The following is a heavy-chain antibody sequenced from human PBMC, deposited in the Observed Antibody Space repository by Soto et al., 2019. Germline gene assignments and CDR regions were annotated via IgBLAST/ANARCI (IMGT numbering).Heavy chain of an antibody. J-gene: IGHJ4*02. CDR1: CDSIISSVW. V-gene: IGHV4-4*02. D-gene: IGHD2-2*01. Sequence: SETLSLTCAFSCDSIISSVWWFWVRQPPGKGLEWIGEIFHSGSTNYNPSLKSRATMSVDKPKNQFPLNLTSVTAADTALYYCARQAWTRLDCWGQGTLVTVSS. CDR2: IFHSGST. CDR3: ARQAWTRLDC.